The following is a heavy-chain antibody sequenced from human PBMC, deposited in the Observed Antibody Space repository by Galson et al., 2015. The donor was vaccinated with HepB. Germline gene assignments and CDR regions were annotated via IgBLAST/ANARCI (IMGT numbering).Heavy chain of an antibody. V-gene: IGHV3-30*04. Sequence: SLRLSCAASGFTFSTYSMHWVRQAPGRGLEWVAIISYDGSHKYHADSVKGRFTISRDDSRDTLYLQMNSLRVEDTAVYYCARDGRPYSSSWTPGYWGQGALVTVSS. CDR3: ARDGRPYSSSWTPGY. CDR2: ISYDGSHK. D-gene: IGHD6-13*01. CDR1: GFTFSTYS. J-gene: IGHJ4*02.